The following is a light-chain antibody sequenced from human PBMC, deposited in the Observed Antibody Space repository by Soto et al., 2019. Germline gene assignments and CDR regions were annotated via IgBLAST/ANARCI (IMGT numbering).Light chain of an antibody. CDR1: SSDVGGYKY. Sequence: QSALAQPASVSGSPGQSIAISCTGTSSDVGGYKYVSWYQQHPGKAPKLMIYDVGNRPSGVPDRFSGSKSGNAASLTISGLQAEDEADYYCTSYTTSSTYVFGTGTKLTVL. J-gene: IGLJ1*01. CDR2: DVG. V-gene: IGLV2-14*01. CDR3: TSYTTSSTYV.